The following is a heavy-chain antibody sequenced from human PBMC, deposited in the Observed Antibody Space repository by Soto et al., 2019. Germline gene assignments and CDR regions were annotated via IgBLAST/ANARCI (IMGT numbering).Heavy chain of an antibody. CDR3: TVLKKGYGVGSTCYSLRFDP. Sequence: EVQLVESGGGLVTPGGSLRLSCAASRSTFINAWMAWVRQAPGKGLEWVAHIKSESDGGTTDYAAPVKGRFTISRDASKNTLFLQMNSLNTEDTGVYYCTVLKKGYGVGSTCYSLRFDPWGQGTLVTVSS. V-gene: IGHV3-15*01. J-gene: IGHJ5*02. CDR2: IKSESDGGTT. CDR1: RSTFINAW. D-gene: IGHD2-15*01.